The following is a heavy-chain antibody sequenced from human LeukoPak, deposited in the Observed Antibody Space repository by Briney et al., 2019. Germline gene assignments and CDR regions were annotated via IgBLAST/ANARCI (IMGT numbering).Heavy chain of an antibody. J-gene: IGHJ6*03. D-gene: IGHD3-10*01. CDR1: GYTFTSYD. V-gene: IGHV1-8*03. Sequence: AASVKVSCKASGYTFTSYDINWVRQATGQGLEWMGWMNPNSGNTGYAQKFQGRVTITADESTSTAYMELSSLRSEDTAVYYCARESHRYYGSGSYYDYYYYYMDVWGKGTTVTISS. CDR3: ARESHRYYGSGSYYDYYYYYMDV. CDR2: MNPNSGNT.